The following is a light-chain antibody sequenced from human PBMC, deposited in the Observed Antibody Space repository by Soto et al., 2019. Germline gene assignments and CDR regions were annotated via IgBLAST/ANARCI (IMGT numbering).Light chain of an antibody. V-gene: IGLV2-14*01. Sequence: QSALTQPASVSGSLGQSITISCTGTSRDIGGYNYVSWYQQHPGKAPKVMIFEVSKRPSGVSNRFSGSKSGNMASLTISGLQSEDEGDYYCSSFTSTSTVLLGGGTKLTVL. CDR3: SSFTSTSTVL. CDR2: EVS. J-gene: IGLJ2*01. CDR1: SRDIGGYNY.